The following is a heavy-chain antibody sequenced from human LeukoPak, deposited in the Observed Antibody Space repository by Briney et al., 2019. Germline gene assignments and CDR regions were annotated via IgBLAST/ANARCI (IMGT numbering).Heavy chain of an antibody. V-gene: IGHV3-13*01. CDR1: GFTVSSYD. CDR2: IGIAGDT. Sequence: GGSLRLSCAASGFTVSSYDIEWVRQVIGKGLEWVSAIGIAGDTHYSGSGKGRFTISRENAKNSLYLQMNSLRAGDTAVYYCARDPSGRGMDVWGQGTTVTVSS. CDR3: ARDPSGRGMDV. D-gene: IGHD6-19*01. J-gene: IGHJ6*02.